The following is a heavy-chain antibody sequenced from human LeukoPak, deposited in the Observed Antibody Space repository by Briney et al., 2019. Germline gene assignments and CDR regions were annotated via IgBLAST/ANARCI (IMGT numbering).Heavy chain of an antibody. CDR2: ISYDGSNK. CDR1: GFTFSSYA. V-gene: IGHV3-30-3*01. Sequence: GRSLRLSCAASGFTFSSYAMHWVRQAPGKGLEWVAVISYDGSNKYYADSVKGRFTISRDNSKNTLYLQINSLRAEDTAVYYCARDLGDPLWFGSNWFDPWGQGTLVTVSS. J-gene: IGHJ5*02. CDR3: ARDLGDPLWFGSNWFDP. D-gene: IGHD3-10*01.